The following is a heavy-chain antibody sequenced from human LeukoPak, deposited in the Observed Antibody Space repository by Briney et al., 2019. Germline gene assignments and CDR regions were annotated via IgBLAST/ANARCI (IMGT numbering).Heavy chain of an antibody. J-gene: IGHJ4*02. CDR2: ISNSADST. D-gene: IGHD3-3*01. V-gene: IGHV3-23*01. Sequence: GGSLRLSRAASGFIFSNYAMSWVRQTPGKGLEWVSGISNSADSTYYAASVKGRSTISRDNYKNMLYLQVNSLRAEDTAVYYCAKDRDFLSGYYDFDHWGQGTLVTVSS. CDR3: AKDRDFLSGYYDFDH. CDR1: GFIFSNYA.